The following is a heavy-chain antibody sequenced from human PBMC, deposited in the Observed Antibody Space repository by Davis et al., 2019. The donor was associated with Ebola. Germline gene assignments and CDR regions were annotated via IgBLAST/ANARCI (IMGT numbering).Heavy chain of an antibody. CDR1: RYTFTSYG. CDR2: ISTYNGNT. D-gene: IGHD1-26*01. CDR3: ARDRNGGSYDFDY. Sequence: ASVKVSCKASRYTFTSYGISWVRQAPGQGLEWMGWISTYNGNTNYAQKLQGRVTMTTDTSTSTAYMELRSLRSEDTAVYYCARDRNGGSYDFDYWGQGTLVTVSS. V-gene: IGHV1-18*01. J-gene: IGHJ4*02.